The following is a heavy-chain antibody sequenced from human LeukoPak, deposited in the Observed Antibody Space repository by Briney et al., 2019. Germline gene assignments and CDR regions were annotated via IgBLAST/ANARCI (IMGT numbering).Heavy chain of an antibody. V-gene: IGHV4-39*01. CDR3: ARLLDRNYEGGAFDP. J-gene: IGHJ5*02. Sequence: PSETLSLTCTVSGGSISSSSYYWGWIRQPPGKGLEWIGSIYYSGSTYYNPSLKSRVTISVDTSKNQFSLKLSSVTAADTAVYYCARLLDRNYEGGAFDPWGQGTLVTVSS. CDR1: GGSISSSSYY. CDR2: IYYSGST. D-gene: IGHD1-14*01.